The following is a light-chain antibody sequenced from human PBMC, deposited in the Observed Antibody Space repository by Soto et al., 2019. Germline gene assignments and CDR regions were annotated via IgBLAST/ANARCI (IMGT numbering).Light chain of an antibody. CDR3: QQYNNWPPIT. J-gene: IGKJ5*01. CDR2: GAS. V-gene: IGKV3-15*01. CDR1: QSVSSN. Sequence: EIMMWHALATLSVSTGERATLSCRASQSVSSNLAWYQQKPGQAPRLLIYGASTRATGIPARFSGSGSGTEFTLTISSLQSEDFAVYYCQQYNNWPPITFGQGTRLEIK.